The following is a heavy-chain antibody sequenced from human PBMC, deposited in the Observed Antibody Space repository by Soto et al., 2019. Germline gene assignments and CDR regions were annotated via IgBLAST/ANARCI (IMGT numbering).Heavy chain of an antibody. V-gene: IGHV4-59*01. CDR2: IDYSGST. D-gene: IGHD3-10*01. J-gene: IGHJ3*02. Sequence: QVQLQESGPGLVKLSETLSLTCSVSGGSMRNYYWNWMRQTPGKGLEWIGYIDYSGSTNYSPSLKSRVTISVDTSRTQFSLRLTSVTAADTAVYHCARAATAGSGRYTPFDAFDIWGQGTMVTVSS. CDR3: ARAATAGSGRYTPFDAFDI. CDR1: GGSMRNYY.